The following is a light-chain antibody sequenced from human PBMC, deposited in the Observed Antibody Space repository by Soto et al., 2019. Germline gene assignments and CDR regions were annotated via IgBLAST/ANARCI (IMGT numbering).Light chain of an antibody. CDR1: QSISNW. J-gene: IGKJ1*01. V-gene: IGKV1-5*01. Sequence: DIQMTQSPSTLSASVGDRVIVTCRASQSISNWLAWYQQKPGKAPKLLIYDASTLEGGVPSRFRGSGSGTEFTLTINNLQTDDFATYFCQQYNSFSLTFGPGTKVDIE. CDR2: DAS. CDR3: QQYNSFSLT.